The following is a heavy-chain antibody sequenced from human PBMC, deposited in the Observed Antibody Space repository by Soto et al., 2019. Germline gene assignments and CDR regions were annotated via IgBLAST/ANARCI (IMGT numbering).Heavy chain of an antibody. CDR2: TYYRSRWYH. D-gene: IGHD4-4*01. V-gene: IGHV6-1*01. Sequence: PSQTLSRTCAICGDSVSSNRAAWNWIRQSPSRGFEWLGRTYYRSRWYHDYAVSVKSRIIINPDTSKNQVSLQLNSVTPDDTAVYYCASYRYDYWGQGTVVTVSS. J-gene: IGHJ4*02. CDR1: GDSVSSNRAA. CDR3: ASYRYDY.